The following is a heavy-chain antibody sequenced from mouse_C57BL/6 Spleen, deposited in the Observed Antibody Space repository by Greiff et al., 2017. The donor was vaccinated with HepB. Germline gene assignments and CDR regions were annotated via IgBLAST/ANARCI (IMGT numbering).Heavy chain of an antibody. D-gene: IGHD2-2*01. CDR2: IRSKSNNYAT. CDR3: VRLVTTTGYYAMDY. V-gene: IGHV10-1*01. CDR1: GFSFNTYA. J-gene: IGHJ4*01. Sequence: EVQLQESGGGLVQPKGSLKLSCAASGFSFNTYAMNWVRQAPGKGLEWVARIRSKSNNYATYYADSVKDRFTISRDDSESMLYLQMNNLKTEDTAMYYCVRLVTTTGYYAMDYWGQGTSVTVSS.